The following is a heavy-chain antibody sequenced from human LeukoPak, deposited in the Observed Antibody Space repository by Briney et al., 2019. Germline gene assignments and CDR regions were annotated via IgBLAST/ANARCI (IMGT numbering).Heavy chain of an antibody. D-gene: IGHD5-24*01. CDR2: IKQDGSEK. V-gene: IGHV3-7*03. CDR1: GFTFSSYW. J-gene: IGHJ4*02. CDR3: AKDDGWVQYAN. Sequence: GGSLRLSCAGSGFTFSSYWMSWVRQAPGKGLEWVANIKQDGSEKHYVDSVKGRFTISRDNAKNSLFLQMNSLRVEDTAVYYCAKDDGWVQYANWGQGTLVTVSS.